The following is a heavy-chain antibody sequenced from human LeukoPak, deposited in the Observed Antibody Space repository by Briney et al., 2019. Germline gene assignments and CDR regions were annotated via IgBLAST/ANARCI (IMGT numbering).Heavy chain of an antibody. Sequence: SETLSLTCSVSGVSISTSSYYWGWIRQPPGKGLEWIGSIYYNGNTYYNPSLRSRVTISVDTSENQFSLKLNSVTAADTAVYYCARAGHCSGGSCYLDYFDYWGQGTLVTVSS. CDR2: IYYNGNT. CDR1: GVSISTSSYY. D-gene: IGHD2-15*01. J-gene: IGHJ4*02. CDR3: ARAGHCSGGSCYLDYFDY. V-gene: IGHV4-39*01.